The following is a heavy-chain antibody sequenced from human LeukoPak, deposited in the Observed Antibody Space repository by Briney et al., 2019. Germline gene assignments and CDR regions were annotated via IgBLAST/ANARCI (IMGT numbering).Heavy chain of an antibody. CDR3: ARDFLGRLDY. V-gene: IGHV3-30-3*01. Sequence: GRSLRLSCAASGFTFSSYAMHWVRQAPGKGLEGVAVISYDGSNKYYADSVKGRFTISGDNSKNTLYLPMNRLRAEETAVYYCARDFLGRLDYWGQGTLVTVSS. D-gene: IGHD7-27*01. J-gene: IGHJ4*02. CDR1: GFTFSSYA. CDR2: ISYDGSNK.